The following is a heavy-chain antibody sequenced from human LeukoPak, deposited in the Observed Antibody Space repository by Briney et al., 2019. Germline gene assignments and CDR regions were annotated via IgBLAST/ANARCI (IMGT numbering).Heavy chain of an antibody. CDR3: ARCSTAWPLDY. D-gene: IGHD2-8*02. CDR1: GYSFTSYW. CDR2: VYPGGSDT. Sequence: GESLKISCKGSGYSFTSYWIGWVRQMPGKGPEWMGIVYPGGSDTRYSPSFQGQVTISADKSISTAYLQWSSLKATDTAIYYCARCSTAWPLDYWGQGTLVTVSS. V-gene: IGHV5-51*01. J-gene: IGHJ4*02.